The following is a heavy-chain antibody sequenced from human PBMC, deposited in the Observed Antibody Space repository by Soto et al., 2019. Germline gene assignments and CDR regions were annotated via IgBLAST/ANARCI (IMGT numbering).Heavy chain of an antibody. D-gene: IGHD2-8*01. V-gene: IGHV4-31*03. CDR1: GGSISDDTYY. J-gene: IGHJ6*02. CDR2: IYYNGTT. Sequence: SETLSLTCTVSGGSISDDTYYWSWIRQHPGKGLEWIGHIYYNGTTYYNPTLKSRVSISVDTSKNQFSLKLSSVTAADTAVYYCARDIMGTNYYYYGMDVWGQGTTVTVSS. CDR3: ARDIMGTNYYYYGMDV.